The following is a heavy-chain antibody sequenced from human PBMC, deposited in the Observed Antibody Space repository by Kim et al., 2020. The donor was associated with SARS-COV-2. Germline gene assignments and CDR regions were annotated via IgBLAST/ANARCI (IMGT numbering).Heavy chain of an antibody. Sequence: GGSLRLSCSTSGFTFSSYGMHWVRQAPGKGLEWVAVIWYDGSNNYYGDSVKGRFTISRDNSKSTLYLQMNSLRAEDTAVYYCAKEGAKYLMLGYYFGSWGQGTLVTVSS. CDR2: IWYDGSNN. J-gene: IGHJ4*02. V-gene: IGHV3-30*02. D-gene: IGHD2-2*01. CDR1: GFTFSSYG. CDR3: AKEGAKYLMLGYYFGS.